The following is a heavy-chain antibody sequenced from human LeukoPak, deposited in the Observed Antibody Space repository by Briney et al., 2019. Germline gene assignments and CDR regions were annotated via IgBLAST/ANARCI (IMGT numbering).Heavy chain of an antibody. CDR1: GGSISSGGYY. J-gene: IGHJ6*02. V-gene: IGHV4-31*03. Sequence: SQTLSLTCTVSGGSISSGGYYWSWIRQHPGKGLEWIGHIYYSGSTYYNPSLKSRVTISVDTSKNQFSLKLSSVTAADTAVYYCARVPMTTVTTVPYGMDVWGQGTTVTVSS. D-gene: IGHD4-17*01. CDR2: IYYSGST. CDR3: ARVPMTTVTTVPYGMDV.